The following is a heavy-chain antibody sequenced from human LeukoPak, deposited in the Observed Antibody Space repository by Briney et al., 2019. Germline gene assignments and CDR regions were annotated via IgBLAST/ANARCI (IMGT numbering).Heavy chain of an antibody. CDR1: GFTFSSYA. CDR2: ISGSGGST. J-gene: IGHJ5*02. CDR3: ATVKYDYGDPVGWFDP. V-gene: IGHV3-23*01. Sequence: PGGSLRLSCAASGFTFSSYAMSWVCQAPGKGLEWVSAISGSGGSTYYADSVKGRFTISRDNSKNTLYLLMTSLRADDTAVYYCATVKYDYGDPVGWFDPWGQGTLVTVSS. D-gene: IGHD4-17*01.